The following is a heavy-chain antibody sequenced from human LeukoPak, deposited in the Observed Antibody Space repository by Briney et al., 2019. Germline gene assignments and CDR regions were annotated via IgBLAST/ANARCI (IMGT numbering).Heavy chain of an antibody. CDR2: ISDHGKSR. CDR3: ARAQYYLDS. V-gene: IGHV3-48*03. Sequence: GGSLRLSCAASGFIFSNEMNWVRQTPGKGLEWVSYISDHGKSRNYADSVKGRFTISRDNAKNSLDLQMNSLRPEDTAVYYCARAQYYLDSWGQGTLVTVSS. J-gene: IGHJ4*02. CDR1: GFIFSNE.